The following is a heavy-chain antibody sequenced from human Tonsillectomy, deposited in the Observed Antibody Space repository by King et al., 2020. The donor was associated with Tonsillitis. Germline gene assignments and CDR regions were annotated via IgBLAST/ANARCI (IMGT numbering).Heavy chain of an antibody. CDR1: GYTFTGYY. J-gene: IGHJ3*02. CDR3: ARAGGGSYGNAFDI. CDR2: INPNRGYT. Sequence: QLVQSGAEMKEPGASVKVSCKASGYTFTGYYMHWVRQAPGQGLEWIGWINPNRGYTNYSQKFQGRGTMTRDTSIRTAYMELNSLISDDPAVYYCARAGGGSYGNAFDIWGQGTMVTVSS. D-gene: IGHD1-26*01. V-gene: IGHV1-2*02.